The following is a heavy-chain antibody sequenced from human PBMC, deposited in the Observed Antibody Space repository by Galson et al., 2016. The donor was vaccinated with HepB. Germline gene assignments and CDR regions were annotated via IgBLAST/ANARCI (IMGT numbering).Heavy chain of an antibody. J-gene: IGHJ4*02. CDR2: IIPVFGTG. CDR3: ARHPNGLWFGPD. CDR1: GAAFSSYA. V-gene: IGHV1-69*13. D-gene: IGHD3-10*01. Sequence: SVKVSCKASGAAFSSYAISWVRQAPGQGLEWMGGIIPVFGTGNYAQKFQGRVTITADESTSTAYMGLSSLRSEDTAMYFCARHPNGLWFGPDWGQGTLVTVSS.